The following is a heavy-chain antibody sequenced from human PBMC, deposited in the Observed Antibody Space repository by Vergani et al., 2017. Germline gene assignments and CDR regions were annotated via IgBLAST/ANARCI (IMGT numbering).Heavy chain of an antibody. CDR2: ISSSGSTI. V-gene: IGHV3-21*05. CDR1: GFTFSSYS. J-gene: IGHJ4*02. Sequence: EVQLVESGGGLVKPGGSLRLSCAASGFTFSSYSMNWVRQAPGKGLEWVSYISSSGSTIYYADSVKGRFTISRDNAKNSLYLQMNSLRAEDTAVYYCARDLEYYDFWSGRTFDYWGQGTLVTVSS. D-gene: IGHD3-3*01. CDR3: ARDLEYYDFWSGRTFDY.